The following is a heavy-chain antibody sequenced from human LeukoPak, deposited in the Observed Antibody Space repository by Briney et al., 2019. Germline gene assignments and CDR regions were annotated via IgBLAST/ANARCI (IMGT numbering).Heavy chain of an antibody. CDR1: GFTFSSYA. Sequence: GGSLRLSCAASGFTFSSYAMSWVRQAPGKGLEWVSAISGSGGKTYYADSVKGRFTVSRDNSKNTLYLQMNSLRAEDTAVYYCARETHYYGSGSYLVWGQGTLVTVSS. V-gene: IGHV3-23*01. D-gene: IGHD3-10*01. J-gene: IGHJ4*02. CDR3: ARETHYYGSGSYLV. CDR2: ISGSGGKT.